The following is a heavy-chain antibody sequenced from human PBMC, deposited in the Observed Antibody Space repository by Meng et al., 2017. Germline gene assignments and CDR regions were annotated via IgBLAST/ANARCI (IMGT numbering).Heavy chain of an antibody. D-gene: IGHD6-13*01. CDR3: ARAAYSSSWHPYFQH. CDR2: ISSSGSTI. J-gene: IGHJ1*01. V-gene: IGHV3-48*03. Sequence: GESLKISCAASGFTFSSYEMNWVRQAPGKGLEWVSYISSSGSTIYYADSVKGRFTISRDNAKNSLYLQMNSLRAEDTAVYYCARAAYSSSWHPYFQHWGQGTLVTVSS. CDR1: GFTFSSYE.